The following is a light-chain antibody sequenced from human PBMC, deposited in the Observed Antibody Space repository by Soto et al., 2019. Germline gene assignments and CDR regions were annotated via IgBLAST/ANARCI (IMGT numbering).Light chain of an antibody. V-gene: IGKV1-13*02. CDR3: QQALT. CDR1: QGLSQGISSA. J-gene: IGKJ4*01. Sequence: AVQLTQSPSSLSSSVLERFTISCRASQGLSQGISSALAWYQQRPGKGPTLLIFDASSLQSGVPSRFSGSGSGTDFTLTISSLQPEDFTTYYCQQALTFGGGTKVDI. CDR2: DAS.